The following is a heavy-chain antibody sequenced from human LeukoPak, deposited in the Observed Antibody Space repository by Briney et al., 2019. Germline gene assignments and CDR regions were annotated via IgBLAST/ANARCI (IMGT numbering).Heavy chain of an antibody. Sequence: GGSLRLSCAASGFTFSDYSMNWVRQAPGKGLEWVSYISSGSSTIYYADSVKGRFTISRDNAKNSLYLQMNSLRAEDTAVYYCARDNYDSSGYYFDWGQGTLVTVSS. CDR1: GFTFSDYS. CDR2: ISSGSSTI. V-gene: IGHV3-48*04. CDR3: ARDNYDSSGYYFD. J-gene: IGHJ4*02. D-gene: IGHD3-22*01.